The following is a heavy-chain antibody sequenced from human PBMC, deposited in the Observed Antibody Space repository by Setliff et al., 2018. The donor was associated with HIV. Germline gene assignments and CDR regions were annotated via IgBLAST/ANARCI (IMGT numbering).Heavy chain of an antibody. D-gene: IGHD3-10*01. V-gene: IGHV4-38-2*02. CDR3: ARDHGSGSYYPYY. Sequence: SETLSLTCTVSGDSISSDFYWGRIRQPPGKGLEWIGSIYHSGSTYYNPSLKSRVTISVDTSKNQFSLKLSSVTAADTAAYYCARDHGSGSYYPYYWGQGTLVTVSS. CDR2: IYHSGST. J-gene: IGHJ4*02. CDR1: GDSISSDFY.